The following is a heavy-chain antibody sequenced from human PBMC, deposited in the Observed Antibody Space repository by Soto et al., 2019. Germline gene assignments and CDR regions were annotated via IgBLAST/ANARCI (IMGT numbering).Heavy chain of an antibody. Sequence: EVQLVESGGGLVKPGGSLRLSCAASGFTFSHAWMTWVRQAPGKGLEWVGRIKSTADGGTTDYAAPVKGRVTISRDDSKNTLYLQMNSLKVEDTAVYYCTTDSRCVGESILFRLKWGLIDYWGQGTLVTVSS. CDR1: GFTFSHAW. J-gene: IGHJ4*02. CDR3: TTDSRCVGESILFRLKWGLIDY. CDR2: IKSTADGGTT. D-gene: IGHD6-6*01. V-gene: IGHV3-15*01.